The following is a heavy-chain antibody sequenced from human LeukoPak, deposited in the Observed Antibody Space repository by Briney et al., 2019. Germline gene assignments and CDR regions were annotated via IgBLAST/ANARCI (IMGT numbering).Heavy chain of an antibody. D-gene: IGHD3-10*01. CDR3: ARVYSANYDGSGDRPFLFDY. CDR2: ICTYYGNT. V-gene: IGHV1-18*01. J-gene: IGHJ4*02. Sequence: ASLKLSCKASGYTFTSYGFSWVRQAPGQGLEWMGWICTYYGNTNYAQKLQDRVTMTTDTSTSTAYLELTSLRSDDTAVYYCARVYSANYDGSGDRPFLFDYWGQGTVVTVSS. CDR1: GYTFTSYG.